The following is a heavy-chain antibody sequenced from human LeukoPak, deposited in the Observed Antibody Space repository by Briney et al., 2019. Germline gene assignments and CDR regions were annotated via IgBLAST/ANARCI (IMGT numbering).Heavy chain of an antibody. V-gene: IGHV1-46*01. CDR2: INPSGGST. CDR3: AKDLHAFYDSSGYFDY. D-gene: IGHD3-22*01. J-gene: IGHJ4*02. Sequence: GASVKVSCKASGYTFTSYYMHWVRQAPGQGLEWMGIINPSGGSTSYAQKFQGRVTMTRDTSTSTVYMELSSLRSEDTAVYYCAKDLHAFYDSSGYFDYWGQGTLVTVSS. CDR1: GYTFTSYY.